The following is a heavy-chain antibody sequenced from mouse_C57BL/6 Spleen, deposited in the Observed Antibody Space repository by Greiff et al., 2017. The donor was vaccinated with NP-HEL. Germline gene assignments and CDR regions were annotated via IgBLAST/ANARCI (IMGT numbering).Heavy chain of an antibody. Sequence: EVKLVESGGGLVKPGGSLKLSCAASGFTFSDYGMHWVRQAPEKGLEWVAYISSCSSTIYYADTVKGRFTISRDNAKNTLFLQMTSLRSEDTAMYYGATYCGSRGVYAMGYWGPGASVTVAS. CDR3: ATYCGSRGVYAMGY. D-gene: IGHD1-1*01. CDR1: GFTFSDYG. V-gene: IGHV5-17*01. J-gene: IGHJ4*01. CDR2: ISSCSSTI.